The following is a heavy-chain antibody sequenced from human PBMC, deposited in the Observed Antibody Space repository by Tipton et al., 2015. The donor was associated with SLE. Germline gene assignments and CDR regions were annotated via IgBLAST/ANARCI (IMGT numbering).Heavy chain of an antibody. CDR3: VRQGESVVPAAMPVFDY. D-gene: IGHD2-2*01. V-gene: IGHV4-59*08. CDR2: IYYSGST. J-gene: IGHJ4*02. CDR1: GGSISSYY. Sequence: TLSLTCTVSGGSISSYYWSWIRQPPGKGLEWIGYIYYSGSTNYNPSLKSRVTISVDTSKNQFSLKLSSVTAADTAVYYCVRQGESVVPAAMPVFDYWGQGTLVTVSS.